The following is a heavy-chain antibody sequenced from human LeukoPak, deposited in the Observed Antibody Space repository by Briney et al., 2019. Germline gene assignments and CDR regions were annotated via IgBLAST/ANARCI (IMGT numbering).Heavy chain of an antibody. CDR3: VKELYFGSGSYPDY. Sequence: GGSLRLSCAASGFTFSSYGMHWVRQAPGKGLEWVAVISHDGSDSHYADSVKGRFTISRDNSKNTVYLQMSSLRPEDTAVYFCVKELYFGSGSYPDYWGQGTLVRVSS. J-gene: IGHJ4*02. CDR1: GFTFSSYG. CDR2: ISHDGSDS. D-gene: IGHD3-10*01. V-gene: IGHV3-30*18.